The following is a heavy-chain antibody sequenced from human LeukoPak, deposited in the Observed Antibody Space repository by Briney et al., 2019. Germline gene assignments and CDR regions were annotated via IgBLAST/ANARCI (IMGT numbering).Heavy chain of an antibody. Sequence: SETLSLTCAVSGGSISSGGYSWSWIRQPPGKGLEWLGYIYYSGSTNYNPSLKSRVTISVDTSKNQFSLKLSSVTAADTAVYYCARAARHYYDSSGEIDYWGQGTLVTVSS. CDR1: GGSISSGGYS. CDR2: IYYSGST. V-gene: IGHV4-61*08. D-gene: IGHD3-22*01. J-gene: IGHJ4*02. CDR3: ARAARHYYDSSGEIDY.